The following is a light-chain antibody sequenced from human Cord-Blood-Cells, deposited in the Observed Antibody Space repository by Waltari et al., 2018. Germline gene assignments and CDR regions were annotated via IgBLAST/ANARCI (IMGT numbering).Light chain of an antibody. V-gene: IGKV3-20*01. CDR2: GAS. J-gene: IGKJ1*01. CDR1: QSVSSSY. Sequence: EIVLTQSPGTLSLSPGERATLSCRSRQSVSSSYLAWYQQKPGQAPRVLIYGASSRATGIPDRFSGSGSGTDFTLTISRRETEDFAVYYCQQYGSSPWTFGQGTKVEIK. CDR3: QQYGSSPWT.